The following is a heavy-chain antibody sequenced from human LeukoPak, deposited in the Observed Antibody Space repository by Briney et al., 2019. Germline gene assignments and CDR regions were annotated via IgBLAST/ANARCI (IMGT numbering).Heavy chain of an antibody. D-gene: IGHD1-26*01. V-gene: IGHV3-7*01. CDR1: GFTFSSYW. CDR2: IRQDGSEK. CDR3: AREFGRRVSPTGMMGTTLSPPAYDI. Sequence: PGGSLRLSCAASGFTFSSYWMSWVRQAPGKGLEWVADIRQDGSEKYYVDSMKGRFTISRDNSKNSLYLQMSSLSAEDTALYYCAREFGRRVSPTGMMGTTLSPPAYDIWGQGTMVSVSS. J-gene: IGHJ3*02.